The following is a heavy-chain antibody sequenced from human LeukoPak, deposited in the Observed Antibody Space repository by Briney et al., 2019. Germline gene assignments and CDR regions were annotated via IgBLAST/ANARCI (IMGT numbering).Heavy chain of an antibody. Sequence: SGPTLVNPTQTLTLTCTFSGFSLTTSGVGVGWIRQPPGKALEWPALIYWNDDKRYSPSLKSRLTITKDTSKNQVVLTMTNMDPVDTATYYCVHSFIRGVTPPYWYFDLWGRGTLVTVSS. CDR1: GFSLTTSGVG. D-gene: IGHD3-10*01. CDR3: VHSFIRGVTPPYWYFDL. V-gene: IGHV2-5*01. J-gene: IGHJ2*01. CDR2: IYWNDDK.